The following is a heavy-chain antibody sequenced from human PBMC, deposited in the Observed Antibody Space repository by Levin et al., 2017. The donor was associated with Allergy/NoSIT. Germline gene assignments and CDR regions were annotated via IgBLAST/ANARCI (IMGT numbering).Heavy chain of an antibody. CDR1: GFIVSSYY. J-gene: IGHJ4*02. CDR3: AGFDC. CDR2: IYTGGTT. V-gene: IGHV3-66*01. Sequence: GESLKISCAASGFIVSSYYMSWVRQAPGKGLEWVSVIYTGGTTYYADSVKGRFTISSESSKNMLYLQMNSLRVEDTATYYCAGFDCWGQGTPVTVSS.